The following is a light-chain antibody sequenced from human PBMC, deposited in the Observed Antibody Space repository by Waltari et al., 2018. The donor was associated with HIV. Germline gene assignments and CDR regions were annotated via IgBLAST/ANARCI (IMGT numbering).Light chain of an antibody. Sequence: DIQISQSPSSLSASLGGRVTIACQASQDIDKYLSWYQQKPGKGPKLLMYAASTLEIGVPSRFSGGGSGTDFNFTINHGQPDEFATYYCQQYKKLPLTFGGGTKVEIK. CDR1: QDIDKY. CDR2: AAS. V-gene: IGKV1-33*01. CDR3: QQYKKLPLT. J-gene: IGKJ4*01.